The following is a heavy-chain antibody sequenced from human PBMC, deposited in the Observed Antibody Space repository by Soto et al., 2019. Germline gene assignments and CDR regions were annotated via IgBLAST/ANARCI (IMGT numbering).Heavy chain of an antibody. D-gene: IGHD3-16*01. CDR1: GGSISSGGYY. CDR3: ARGPPHV. CDR2: ISYSGST. J-gene: IGHJ4*02. Sequence: SETLSLTCTVSGGSISSGGYYWSWIRQHPGTGLEWIGHISYSGSTYYNTPLKSRVTISVDRSKNQFSLKLSSVTAADTAVHYCARGPPHVWGQGTLVTVSS. V-gene: IGHV4-30-4*01.